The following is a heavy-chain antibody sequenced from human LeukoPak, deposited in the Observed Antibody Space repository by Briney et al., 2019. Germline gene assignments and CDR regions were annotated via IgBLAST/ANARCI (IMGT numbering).Heavy chain of an antibody. CDR3: ARSFYDILIGYYQYFDY. Sequence: GGSLKLSCVGSGFTFDTYEMNWVRQAPGKGLEWASVIYRDGSSYYAESVKGRFTISRDDSKNTLYIQMNSLRAEDPAVYYCARSFYDILIGYYQYFDYWGQGTLVTVSS. CDR2: IYRDGSS. J-gene: IGHJ4*02. CDR1: GFTFDTYE. D-gene: IGHD3-9*01. V-gene: IGHV3-66*01.